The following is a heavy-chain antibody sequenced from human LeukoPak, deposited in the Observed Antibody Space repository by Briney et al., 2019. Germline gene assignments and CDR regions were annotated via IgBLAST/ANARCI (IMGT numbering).Heavy chain of an antibody. CDR1: GGTFSSYA. Sequence: ASVKVSCKASGGTFSSYAISWVRHAPGQGLEWMGGIIPIFGTANYAQQFQGRVTITADKSTSTAYMELSSLRSEDTAVYYWTVYGDYEVYWGQGTLVTVSS. D-gene: IGHD4-17*01. V-gene: IGHV1-69*06. CDR3: TVYGDYEVY. CDR2: IIPIFGTA. J-gene: IGHJ4*02.